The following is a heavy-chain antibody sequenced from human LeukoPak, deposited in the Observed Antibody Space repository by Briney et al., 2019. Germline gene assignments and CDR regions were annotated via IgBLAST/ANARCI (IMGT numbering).Heavy chain of an antibody. V-gene: IGHV3-30-3*01. CDR3: AREDGGNSEGYFDL. CDR2: ISYDGSNK. D-gene: IGHD4-23*01. CDR1: GFTLSNYA. Sequence: PGRSLRLSCAASGFTLSNYAMHWVRQAPGKGLEWVAVISYDGSNKYYADSVKGRFTISRDTPKNTLYVQMNSLRGEDTGVFYCAREDGGNSEGYFDLWGRGTLVTVSS. J-gene: IGHJ2*01.